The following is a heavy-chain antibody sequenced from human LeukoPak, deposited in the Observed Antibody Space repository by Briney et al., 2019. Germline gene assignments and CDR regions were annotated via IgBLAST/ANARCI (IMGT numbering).Heavy chain of an antibody. J-gene: IGHJ4*02. CDR1: GGTFSSYA. V-gene: IGHV1-69*13. Sequence: GASVKVSCKASGGTFSSYAISWVRQAPGQGLEWMGGIIPIFGTANYAQKFQGRVTITADESTSTAYMELSSLRSEDTAVYHCARVRHHYYYDSSGYYDMGDWGQGTLVTVSS. CDR2: IIPIFGTA. CDR3: ARVRHHYYYDSSGYYDMGD. D-gene: IGHD3-22*01.